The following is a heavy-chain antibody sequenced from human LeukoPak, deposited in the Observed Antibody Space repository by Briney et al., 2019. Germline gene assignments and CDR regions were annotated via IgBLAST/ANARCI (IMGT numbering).Heavy chain of an antibody. CDR1: GYTFTSYY. D-gene: IGHD1-26*01. CDR3: ARAWDEYYFDY. J-gene: IGHJ4*02. CDR2: INPSGGST. V-gene: IGHV1-46*01. Sequence: ASVKVSCKASGYTFTSYYMHWVRQAPGQGLEWVGIINPSGGSTSYAQKFQGRVTMTRDMSTSTVYMELSSLRSEDTAVYYCARAWDEYYFDYWGQGTLVTVSS.